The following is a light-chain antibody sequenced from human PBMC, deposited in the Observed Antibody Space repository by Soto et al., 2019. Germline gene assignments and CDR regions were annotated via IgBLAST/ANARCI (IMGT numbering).Light chain of an antibody. J-gene: IGKJ1*01. CDR3: QPYGSSPRT. CDR2: GAS. V-gene: IGKV3-20*01. Sequence: EIVLTQSPGTLSLSPGERATLSCRASQSVSSSYLAWYQQKPGQAPRLLIYGASSRATGIPDRFSGSGSGTDFTLTISRLEPEDFAVYYCQPYGSSPRTLGQGTKVDIK. CDR1: QSVSSSY.